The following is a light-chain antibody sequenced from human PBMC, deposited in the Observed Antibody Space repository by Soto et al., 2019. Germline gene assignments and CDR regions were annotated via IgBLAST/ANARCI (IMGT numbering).Light chain of an antibody. CDR2: VDN. CDR3: AAWDDNLNGFV. V-gene: IGLV1-44*01. J-gene: IGLJ1*01. CDR1: SSNIGINT. Sequence: QSVLTQPPSASWTPGQRVTISCFGSSSNIGINTVNWYQQLPGTAPKVLIYVDNHRPSGVPDRFSGSKSGTSASLAISGLQSEDEADYYCAAWDDNLNGFVFGTGTKVTVL.